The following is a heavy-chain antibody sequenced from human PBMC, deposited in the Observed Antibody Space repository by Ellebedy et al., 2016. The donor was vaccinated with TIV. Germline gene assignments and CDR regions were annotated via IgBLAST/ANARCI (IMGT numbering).Heavy chain of an antibody. D-gene: IGHD3-10*01. CDR2: ISPSGDST. V-gene: IGHV1-46*01. Sequence: ASVKVSCKASGYTFTNYWMHWVRQAPGQGLEWMGIISPSGDSTSYAQKFQGRVTMTRDTSTSTVYMELSSLRSEDTAMYYCARGSGSSPGDYWGQGTLVTVSS. CDR3: ARGSGSSPGDY. J-gene: IGHJ4*02. CDR1: GYTFTNYW.